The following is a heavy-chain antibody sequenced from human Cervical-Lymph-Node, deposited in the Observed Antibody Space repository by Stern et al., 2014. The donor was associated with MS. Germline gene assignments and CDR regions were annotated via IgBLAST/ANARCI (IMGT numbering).Heavy chain of an antibody. V-gene: IGHV1-18*01. CDR2: LSAYNGNT. D-gene: IGHD2-2*01. J-gene: IGHJ6*02. CDR3: ARGAYCSSTSCYGYYGMDV. Sequence: VQLVESGAEVKKPGASVKVSCKASGYTFTSYGISWVRQAPGQGLKWMGWLSAYNGNTNYAQKLQGRVTMTTDTSTSTAYMELRSLRSDDTAVYYCARGAYCSSTSCYGYYGMDVWGQGTTVTVSS. CDR1: GYTFTSYG.